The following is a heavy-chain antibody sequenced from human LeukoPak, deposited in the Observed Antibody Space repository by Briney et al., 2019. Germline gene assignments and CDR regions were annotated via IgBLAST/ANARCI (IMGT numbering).Heavy chain of an antibody. Sequence: PSETLSLTCTVSGGSISSSSYYWGWIRQPPGKGLEWIGYIYYSGSTNYNPSLKSRVTISVDTSKNQFSLKLSSVTAADTAVYYCARDSAGFDYWGQGTLVTVSS. CDR3: ARDSAGFDY. CDR1: GGSISSSSYY. V-gene: IGHV4-61*01. J-gene: IGHJ4*02. CDR2: IYYSGST.